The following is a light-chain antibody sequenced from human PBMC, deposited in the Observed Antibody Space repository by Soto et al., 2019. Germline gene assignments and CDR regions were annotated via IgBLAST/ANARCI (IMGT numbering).Light chain of an antibody. Sequence: QSALTQPASVSGSPGQSITISCTGTSSDVGSYNLVSWYQQHPGKAPKLMIYEGSKRPSGVSNRFSGSKSGNTASLTISGLQAEDEADYYCCSYAGSSTVVVFGGVTKLTVL. V-gene: IGLV2-23*01. CDR1: SSDVGSYNL. J-gene: IGLJ2*01. CDR2: EGS. CDR3: CSYAGSSTVVV.